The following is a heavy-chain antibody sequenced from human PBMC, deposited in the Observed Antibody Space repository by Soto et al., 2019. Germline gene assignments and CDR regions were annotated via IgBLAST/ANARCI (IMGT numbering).Heavy chain of an antibody. CDR2: ISSSGSTI. V-gene: IGHV3-11*01. D-gene: IGHD6-13*01. CDR3: ARSGIAAAHQGAFDI. CDR1: GFTFSDYY. Sequence: GESLKISCAASGFTFSDYYMSWIRQAPGKGLEWVSYISSSGSTIYYAVSVKGRFTISRDNAKNSLYLQMNSLRAEDTAVYYCARSGIAAAHQGAFDIWGQGTMVTVSS. J-gene: IGHJ3*02.